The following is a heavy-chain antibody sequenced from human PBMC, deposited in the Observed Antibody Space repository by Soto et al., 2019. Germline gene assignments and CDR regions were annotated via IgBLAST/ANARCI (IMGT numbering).Heavy chain of an antibody. CDR1: VDSVTSHY. CDR3: AKDYRCSSTSCYRYCSGGSCYFDY. V-gene: IGHV4-59*02. CDR2: MHYTGFS. Sequence: SETLSLTCSFSVDSVTSHYLTWIRQSPEKGLEWIGYMHYTGFSHYNPSLKSRLTISVDRSKNQFTLQLTSVTVEDTAVYYCAKDYRCSSTSCYRYCSGGSCYFDYWGQGTLVTVSS. D-gene: IGHD2-15*01. J-gene: IGHJ4*02.